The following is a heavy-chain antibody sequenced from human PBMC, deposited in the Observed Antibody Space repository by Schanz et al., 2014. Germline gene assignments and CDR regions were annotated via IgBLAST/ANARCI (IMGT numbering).Heavy chain of an antibody. CDR1: SASIRTYY. Sequence: QVQLQESGPGLVKPSETLSLTCTVSSASIRTYYWSWIRQPPGKGLEWIGYIYYSGSTTYNPSLKSRVTISVDTSKNQSSLMLGSVTAADTAVYYCARAAGPVDYWGQGTLVTVSS. V-gene: IGHV4-59*12. D-gene: IGHD6-13*01. CDR2: IYYSGST. CDR3: ARAAGPVDY. J-gene: IGHJ4*02.